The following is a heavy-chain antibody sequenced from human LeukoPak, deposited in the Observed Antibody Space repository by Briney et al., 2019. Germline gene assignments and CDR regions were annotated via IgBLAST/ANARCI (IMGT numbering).Heavy chain of an antibody. J-gene: IGHJ4*02. Sequence: SETLSLTCAVSGGSISSYDWSWIRQPAGKGLEWIGRIYISGNTYYNSSLKSRVTMSVDTSKNQLSLKLSSVSAADTAVYYCAREIYGSGSYYFDYWGQGTLVTVSS. D-gene: IGHD3-10*01. V-gene: IGHV4-4*07. CDR2: IYISGNT. CDR3: AREIYGSGSYYFDY. CDR1: GGSISSYD.